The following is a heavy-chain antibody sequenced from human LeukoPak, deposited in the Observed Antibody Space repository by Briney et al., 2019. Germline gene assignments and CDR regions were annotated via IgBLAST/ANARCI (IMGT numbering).Heavy chain of an antibody. J-gene: IGHJ1*01. CDR3: ASMYFSQYLQH. V-gene: IGHV3-53*01. Sequence: GGSLRLSCAASGFTVNSNYMSWVRQAPGKGLEWVSVIYSGGSTYYADSVKGRFTISRNNSKNTLYLQMNSVRAEDTAVYYCASMYFSQYLQHWGQGTLVTVSS. D-gene: IGHD2-8*01. CDR1: GFTVNSNY. CDR2: IYSGGST.